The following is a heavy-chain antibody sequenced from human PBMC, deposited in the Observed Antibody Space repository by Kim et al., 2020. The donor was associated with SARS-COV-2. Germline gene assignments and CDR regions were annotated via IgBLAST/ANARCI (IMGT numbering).Heavy chain of an antibody. CDR1: GGSISSSNYY. CDR3: ERQQWYSSGWYVSFYY. CDR2: YYCSRNT. J-gene: IGHJ6*01. V-gene: IGHV4-39*01. D-gene: IGHD6-19*01. Sequence: SETLSLTCTVSGGSISSSNYYWVWIRQRPGMGRVGIVSYYCSRNTYPTPYIKSPVTISVDTTKIQFSLKLGSVTAADAAYYSWERQQWYSSGWYVSFYY.